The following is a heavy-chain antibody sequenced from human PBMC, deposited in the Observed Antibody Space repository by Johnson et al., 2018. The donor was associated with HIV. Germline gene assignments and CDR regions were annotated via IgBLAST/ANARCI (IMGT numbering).Heavy chain of an antibody. CDR2: ISYDGSNK. J-gene: IGHJ3*02. Sequence: QEQLVESGGGVVQPGRSLRLSCAASGFAFSSYGMHWVRQAPGKGLEWVAIISYDGSNKYYADSVKGRFTISRDNSKNTLYLQMNSLRAEDTAVYYCAKAGAVAGPGIDAFDIWGQGTMVTVS. V-gene: IGHV3-30*18. CDR1: GFAFSSYG. CDR3: AKAGAVAGPGIDAFDI. D-gene: IGHD6-19*01.